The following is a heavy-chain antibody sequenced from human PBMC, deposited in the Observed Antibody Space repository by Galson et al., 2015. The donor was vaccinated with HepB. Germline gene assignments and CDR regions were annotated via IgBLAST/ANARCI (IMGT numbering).Heavy chain of an antibody. CDR2: IYTSGST. D-gene: IGHD3-3*01. V-gene: IGHV4-61*02. J-gene: IGHJ6*02. CDR1: GGSISSGSYY. Sequence: TLSLTCTVSGGSISSGSYYWSWIRQPAGKGLEWIGRIYTSGSTNYNPSLKSRVTISVDTSKNQFSLKLSSVTAADTAVYYCARNDFWSGYYTSRRDVWGQGTTVTVSS. CDR3: ARNDFWSGYYTSRRDV.